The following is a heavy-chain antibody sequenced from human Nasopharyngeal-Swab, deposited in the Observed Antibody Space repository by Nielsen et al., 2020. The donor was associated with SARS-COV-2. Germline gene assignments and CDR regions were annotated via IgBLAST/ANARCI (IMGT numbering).Heavy chain of an antibody. CDR3: ARAAEETSRYFDY. V-gene: IGHV4-59*12. J-gene: IGHJ4*02. CDR2: IYYSGST. D-gene: IGHD2-2*01. CDR1: GGSISSYY. Sequence: SETLSLTCTVSGGSISSYYWSWIRQPPGKGLEWIGYIYYSGSTNYNPSLKSRVTMSVDTSKNQFSLKLNSVTAADTAVYYCARAAEETSRYFDYWGQGTLVTVSS.